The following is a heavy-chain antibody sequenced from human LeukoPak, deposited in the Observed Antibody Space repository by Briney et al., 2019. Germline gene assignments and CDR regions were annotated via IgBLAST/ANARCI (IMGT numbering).Heavy chain of an antibody. D-gene: IGHD5-18*01. CDR2: ISAYNGNT. Sequence: GASVKVSCKASGYTFTSYGISWVRQAPGQGLEWMGWISAYNGNTNYAQKFQGRVTMTRDMSTSTVYMELSSLRSEDTAVYYCARALPHRRLMDTTMEQHWFDPWGQGTLVTVSS. CDR1: GYTFTSYG. V-gene: IGHV1-18*01. J-gene: IGHJ5*02. CDR3: ARALPHRRLMDTTMEQHWFDP.